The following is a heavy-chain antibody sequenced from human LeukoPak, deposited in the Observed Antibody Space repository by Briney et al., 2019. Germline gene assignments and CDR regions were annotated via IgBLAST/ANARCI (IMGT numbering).Heavy chain of an antibody. CDR2: INPNSGGT. Sequence: GASVKVSCKASGCTFTGYYMHWVRQAPGQGLEWMGWINPNSGGTNYAQKFQGRVTMTRDTSISTAYMELSRLRSDDTAVYYCARDRGVGVLRYFDWPSGYWGQGTLVTVSS. CDR3: ARDRGVGVLRYFDWPSGY. D-gene: IGHD3-9*01. CDR1: GCTFTGYY. V-gene: IGHV1-2*02. J-gene: IGHJ4*02.